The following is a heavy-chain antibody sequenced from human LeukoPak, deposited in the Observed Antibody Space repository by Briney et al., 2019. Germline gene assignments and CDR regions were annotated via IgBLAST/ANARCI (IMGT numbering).Heavy chain of an antibody. V-gene: IGHV4-39*07. D-gene: IGHD2-2*02. CDR3: ARTILGYCSSTSCYRDYYYYGMDV. CDR1: GGSISSSSYY. J-gene: IGHJ6*02. CDR2: IYYSGST. Sequence: SETLSLTCTVSGGSISSSSYYWGWIRQPPGKGLEWIGSIYYSGSTYYNPSLKSRVTISVDTSKNQFSLKLSSVTAADTAVYYCARTILGYCSSTSCYRDYYYYGMDVWGQGTTVTVSS.